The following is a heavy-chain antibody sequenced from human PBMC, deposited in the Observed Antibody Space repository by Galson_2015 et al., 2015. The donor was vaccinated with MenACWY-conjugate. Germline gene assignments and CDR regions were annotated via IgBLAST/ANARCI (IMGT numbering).Heavy chain of an antibody. CDR1: GFTFSSYA. Sequence: SLRLSCAASGFTFSSYAMHWVRQAPGKGLAWVAVISYDGSNKYYADSVKGRFTISRDNSKNTLYLQMNSLRAEDTAVYYCARGVIAVAGRGWFDPWGQGTLVTVSS. CDR3: ARGVIAVAGRGWFDP. D-gene: IGHD6-19*01. CDR2: ISYDGSNK. J-gene: IGHJ5*02. V-gene: IGHV3-30*04.